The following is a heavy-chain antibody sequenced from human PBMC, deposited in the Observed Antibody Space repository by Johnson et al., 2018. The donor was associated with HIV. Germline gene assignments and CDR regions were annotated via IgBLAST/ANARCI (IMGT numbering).Heavy chain of an antibody. Sequence: QVQLVESGGGVVQPGRSLRLSCAASGFTFSSYAMHWVRQAPGKGLEWVAVIYSGGSTYYADSVKGRFTISRDNSKNTLYLQMNSLRAEDTAVYYCARGSGWYLAFDIWGQGTMVTVSS. CDR2: IYSGGST. CDR1: GFTFSSYA. V-gene: IGHV3-30*14. CDR3: ARGSGWYLAFDI. D-gene: IGHD6-19*01. J-gene: IGHJ3*02.